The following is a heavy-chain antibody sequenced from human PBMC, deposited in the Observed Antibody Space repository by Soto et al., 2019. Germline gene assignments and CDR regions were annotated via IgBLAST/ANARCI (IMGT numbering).Heavy chain of an antibody. CDR3: VVVRGVPNPDEYYMDV. Sequence: HPGGSLRLSCAASGFTFSSYAMSWVRQAPGKGLEWVSAISGSGGSTYYADSVKGRFTISRDNSKNTLYLQMNSLRAEDTAVYYCVVVRGVPNPDEYYMDVWGKGTTVTVSS. CDR2: ISGSGGST. J-gene: IGHJ6*03. V-gene: IGHV3-23*01. D-gene: IGHD3-10*01. CDR1: GFTFSSYA.